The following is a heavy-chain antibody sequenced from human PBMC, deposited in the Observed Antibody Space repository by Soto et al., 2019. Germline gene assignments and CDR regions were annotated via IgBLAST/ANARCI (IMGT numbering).Heavy chain of an antibody. CDR1: GGTFSSSA. V-gene: IGHV1-69*01. D-gene: IGHD2-2*01. CDR3: ARAQGSSTSLEIYYYYYYGMDV. CDR2: IIPISGTA. Sequence: QVQLVQSGAEVKKPGSSVKVSCKASGGTFSSSAISWVRQAPGQGLEWMGGIIPISGTANYAQKFQGRVTSTADESTRTAYMELSSLRSEDTAVYYCARAQGSSTSLEIYYYYYYGMDVWGQGTTVTVSS. J-gene: IGHJ6*02.